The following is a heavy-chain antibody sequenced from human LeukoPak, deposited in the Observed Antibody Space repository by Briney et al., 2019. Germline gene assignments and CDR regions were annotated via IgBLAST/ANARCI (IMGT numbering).Heavy chain of an antibody. J-gene: IGHJ6*02. D-gene: IGHD3-10*01. CDR2: ISAYNGNT. CDR1: GYTFTSYG. Sequence: ASVKVSCKASGYTFTSYGISWVRQAPGQGLEWMGWISAYNGNTNYAQKLQGRVTMTTDTSTSTAYMELRSLRSDDTAVYYCARVGEVRGFYYYYYGMDVWGQGTTVTVSS. CDR3: ARVGEVRGFYYYYYGMDV. V-gene: IGHV1-18*01.